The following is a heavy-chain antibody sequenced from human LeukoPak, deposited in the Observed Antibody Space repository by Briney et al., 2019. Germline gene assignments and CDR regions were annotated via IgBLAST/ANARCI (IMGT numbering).Heavy chain of an antibody. J-gene: IGHJ4*02. Sequence: PSETLSLTCTVSGGSISSSSYYWGWIRQPPGKGLVWIGSIYYSGSTYYNPSLKSRVTISVDTSKNQFSLKLSSVTAADTAVYYCARLTSGKYFDYWGQGTLVTVSS. CDR2: IYYSGST. CDR1: GGSISSSSYY. D-gene: IGHD3-3*01. V-gene: IGHV4-39*07. CDR3: ARLTSGKYFDY.